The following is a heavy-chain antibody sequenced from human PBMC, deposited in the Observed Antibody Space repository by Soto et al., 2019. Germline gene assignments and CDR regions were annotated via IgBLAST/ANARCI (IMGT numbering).Heavy chain of an antibody. Sequence: PSETLSLTCTVSGGSISSGDYYWSWIRQPPGKGLEWIGYIYYSGSTYYNPSLKSRVTISVDTSKNQFSLKLSSVTAADTAVYYCARGGGSYRNAIDYWGQGTLVTVS. D-gene: IGHD1-26*01. CDR2: IYYSGST. V-gene: IGHV4-30-4*01. J-gene: IGHJ4*02. CDR3: ARGGGSYRNAIDY. CDR1: GGSISSGDYY.